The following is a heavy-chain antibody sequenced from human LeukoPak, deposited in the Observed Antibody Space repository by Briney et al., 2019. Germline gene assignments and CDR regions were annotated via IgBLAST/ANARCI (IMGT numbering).Heavy chain of an antibody. J-gene: IGHJ4*02. CDR2: ISWNSGSI. CDR1: GFTFDDYA. CDR3: AKGPSGSYGYYFDY. V-gene: IGHV3-9*03. Sequence: PGWSLRLSCAASGFTFDDYAMHWVRQAPGKGLEWVSGISWNSGSIGYAESVKGRFTISRDNAKNSLYLQMNSLRAEDMALYHCAKGPSGSYGYYFDYWGRGTLVTVSS. D-gene: IGHD1-26*01.